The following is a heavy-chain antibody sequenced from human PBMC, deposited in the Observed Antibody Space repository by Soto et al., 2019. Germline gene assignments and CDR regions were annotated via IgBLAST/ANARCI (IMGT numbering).Heavy chain of an antibody. J-gene: IGHJ6*02. CDR2: IIPILGIA. D-gene: IGHD5-12*01. CDR1: GGTFSSYT. CDR3: ASVRGRGEYSGYDPRRPYYDCMDV. V-gene: IGHV1-69*02. Sequence: QVQLVQSGAEVKKPGSSVKVSCKASGGTFSSYTISWVRQAPGQGLEWMGRIIPILGIANYAQKFQGRVTITADKTTSEAYLVLCSLRSEDTAVCYCASVRGRGEYSGYDPRRPYYDCMDVWGQGTTVTVSS.